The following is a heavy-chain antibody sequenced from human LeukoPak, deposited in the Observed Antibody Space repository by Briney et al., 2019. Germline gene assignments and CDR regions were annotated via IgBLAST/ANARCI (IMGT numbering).Heavy chain of an antibody. Sequence: GESLKISCHGSGYNFATYWIVWVSQMPGKGLEWMGIIYPGNSHTRYSPSFQGQVTISADTSISTAYLHWSSLQSSDTAMYYCAKFHATWYGDTWGQGTLVTVSS. V-gene: IGHV5-51*01. J-gene: IGHJ4*02. CDR3: AKFHATWYGDT. CDR1: GYNFATYW. D-gene: IGHD6-13*01. CDR2: IYPGNSHT.